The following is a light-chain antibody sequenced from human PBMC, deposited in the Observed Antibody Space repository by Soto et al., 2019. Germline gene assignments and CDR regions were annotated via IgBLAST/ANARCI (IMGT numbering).Light chain of an antibody. CDR3: HQYGSSPWT. CDR1: QSAFNNY. V-gene: IGKV3-20*01. J-gene: IGKJ1*01. Sequence: EVVLTQSPGTLSLSPGEGATLSCRASQSAFNNYLAWFQQKPGQAPRLLIYGASTRAAGIPDRFSGSGSGTDFFLTISRLEPEDFAVYYCHQYGSSPWTLGQGTQVE. CDR2: GAS.